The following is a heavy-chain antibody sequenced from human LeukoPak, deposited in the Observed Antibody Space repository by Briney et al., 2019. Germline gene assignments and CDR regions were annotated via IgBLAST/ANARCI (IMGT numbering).Heavy chain of an antibody. CDR2: INHSGST. CDR1: GFTFNTYT. Sequence: PGGSLRLFCAASGFTFNTYTMNWVRQAPGKGLEWIGEINHSGSTNYNPSLKSRVTISVDTSKNQFSLKLSSVTAADTAVYYCARDLSGSYGDYPTRDYWGQGTLVTVSS. CDR3: ARDLSGSYGDYPTRDY. J-gene: IGHJ4*02. D-gene: IGHD4-17*01. V-gene: IGHV4-34*01.